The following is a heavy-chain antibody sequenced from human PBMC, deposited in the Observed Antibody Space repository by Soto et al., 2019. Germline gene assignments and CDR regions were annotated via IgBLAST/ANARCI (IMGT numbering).Heavy chain of an antibody. CDR2: MNPNSGNT. D-gene: IGHD6-19*01. CDR3: ARRRYSSGWRSWFDP. Sequence: ASVKVSCKASGYTFTSYDINWVRQATGQGLEWMGWMNPNSGNTGYAQKFQGRVTMTRNTSISTAYMELSSLRSEDTAVYYCARRRYSSGWRSWFDPWGQGTLVTVSS. V-gene: IGHV1-8*01. CDR1: GYTFTSYD. J-gene: IGHJ5*02.